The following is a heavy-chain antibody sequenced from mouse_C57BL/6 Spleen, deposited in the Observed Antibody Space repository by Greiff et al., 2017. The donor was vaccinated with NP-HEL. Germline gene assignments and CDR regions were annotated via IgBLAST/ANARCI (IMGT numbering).Heavy chain of an antibody. CDR3: ARYGYGSSFDY. V-gene: IGHV1-26*01. D-gene: IGHD1-1*01. CDR1: GYTFTDYY. CDR2: INPNNGGT. Sequence: EVQLQQSGPELVKPGASVKISCKASGYTFTDYYMNWVKQSHGKSLEWIGDINPNNGGTSYNQKFKGKATLTVDKSSSTAYMKLRSLTSEDSAVYYCARYGYGSSFDYWGQGTTLTVSS. J-gene: IGHJ2*01.